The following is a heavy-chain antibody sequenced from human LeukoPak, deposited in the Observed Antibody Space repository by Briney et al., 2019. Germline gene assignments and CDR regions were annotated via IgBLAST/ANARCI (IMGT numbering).Heavy chain of an antibody. CDR1: GGSISSYY. CDR3: ARGYSLTY. Sequence: SETLSLTCTVSGGSISSYYWSWIRQPPGKGLEWIGYIYYSGSTNYNPSLKSRVTISVDTSKNQFSLQLNSVTPEDTAVYYCARGYSLTYWGQGTLVTVSS. J-gene: IGHJ4*02. D-gene: IGHD2-15*01. V-gene: IGHV4-59*12. CDR2: IYYSGST.